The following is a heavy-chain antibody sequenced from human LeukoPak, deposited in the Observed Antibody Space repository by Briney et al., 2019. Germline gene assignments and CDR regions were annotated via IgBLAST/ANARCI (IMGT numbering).Heavy chain of an antibody. CDR2: INHSGST. Sequence: PSETLSLTCAVSGGSFSDYDWSWIRQPPGKGLEWIGEINHSGSTNCDPSLKSRITISVDTSKNQFSLKLSSVTAADTAVYYCARLDDSSGYFHWGQGTLVTVSS. D-gene: IGHD3-22*01. CDR3: ARLDDSSGYFH. V-gene: IGHV4-34*01. CDR1: GGSFSDYD. J-gene: IGHJ4*02.